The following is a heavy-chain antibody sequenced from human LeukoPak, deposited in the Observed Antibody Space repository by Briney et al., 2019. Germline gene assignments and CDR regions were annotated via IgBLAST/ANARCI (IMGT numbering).Heavy chain of an antibody. D-gene: IGHD6-13*01. CDR3: ARAYSSSPGGRHNWFDP. CDR1: GYTFTSYG. J-gene: IGHJ5*02. CDR2: ISAYNGNT. Sequence: ASVKVSCKASGYTFTSYGISWVRQAPGQGLEWMGWISAYNGNTNYAQKLQGRVTMTTDTSTSTAYMELRSLRSNDTAVYYCARAYSSSPGGRHNWFDPWGQGTLVTVSS. V-gene: IGHV1-18*01.